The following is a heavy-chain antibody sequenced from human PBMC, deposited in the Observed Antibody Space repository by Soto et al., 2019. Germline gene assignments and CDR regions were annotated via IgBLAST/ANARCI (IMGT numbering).Heavy chain of an antibody. J-gene: IGHJ2*01. D-gene: IGHD2-21*02. CDR1: GFTFSTDW. Sequence: EVQLVESGGGLVQPGGSLRLSCAASGFTFSTDWMSWDRQAPGKGREWVDNIKQDGSEKYYVDFVKGRFTISRDNANNSMYLQMNSLRAEDTSVYYCARDPWFVVVLTALGWYFELWGRGNLFTVSS. CDR3: ARDPWFVVVLTALGWYFEL. V-gene: IGHV3-7*01. CDR2: IKQDGSEK.